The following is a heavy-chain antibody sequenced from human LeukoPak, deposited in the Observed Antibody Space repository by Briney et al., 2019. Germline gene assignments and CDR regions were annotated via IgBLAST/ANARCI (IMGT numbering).Heavy chain of an antibody. J-gene: IGHJ6*02. V-gene: IGHV3-7*01. CDR2: IKQDGSEK. D-gene: IGHD3-3*01. Sequence: GGSLRLSCAASGFTFSSYAMSWVRQAPGKGLEWVANIKQDGSEKYYVDSVKGRFTISRDNAKNSLYLQMNSLRAEDTAVYYCAREGEGYDFGIMDVWGQGTTVTVSS. CDR1: GFTFSSYA. CDR3: AREGEGYDFGIMDV.